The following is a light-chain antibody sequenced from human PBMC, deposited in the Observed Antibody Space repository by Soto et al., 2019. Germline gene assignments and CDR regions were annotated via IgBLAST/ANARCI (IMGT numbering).Light chain of an antibody. CDR2: EVT. Sequence: QSALTQPPSVSGSPGQSVTISCTGTSSDIGSYNRVSWYQQPPGTAPKLMIYEVTNRPSGVPDRFSGSKSGNTASLTISGLQAEDAADYYCSSHTSSSTWVFGGGTKVTVL. CDR3: SSHTSSSTWV. V-gene: IGLV2-18*02. CDR1: SSDIGSYNR. J-gene: IGLJ3*02.